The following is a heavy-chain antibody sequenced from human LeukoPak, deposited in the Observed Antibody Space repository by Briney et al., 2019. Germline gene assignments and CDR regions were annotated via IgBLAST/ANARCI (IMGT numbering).Heavy chain of an antibody. V-gene: IGHV3-30-3*01. D-gene: IGHD3-22*01. CDR2: ISYDGSNK. CDR1: GGSISSYY. CDR3: AREAEGYYDSSGLLF. J-gene: IGHJ4*02. Sequence: LSLTCTVSGGSISSYYWSWIRQPPGKGLEWVAVISYDGSNKYYADSVKGRFTISRDNSKNTLYLQMNSLRAEDTAVYYCAREAEGYYDSSGLLFWGQGTLVTVSS.